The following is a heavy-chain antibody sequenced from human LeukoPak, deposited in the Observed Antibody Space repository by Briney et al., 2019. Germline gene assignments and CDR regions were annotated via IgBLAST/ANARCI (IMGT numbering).Heavy chain of an antibody. V-gene: IGHV3-66*01. CDR3: ARERNLAIAVAGTIFDY. CDR1: GFTVSSNY. D-gene: IGHD6-19*01. Sequence: PGRSLRLSCAASGFTVSSNYMGWVRQAPGKGLEWVSVIYSSGSTYYADSVKGRFTISRDTSKNTLYLQMNSLRAEDTAVYYCARERNLAIAVAGTIFDYWGQGTLVTVSS. CDR2: IYSSGST. J-gene: IGHJ4*02.